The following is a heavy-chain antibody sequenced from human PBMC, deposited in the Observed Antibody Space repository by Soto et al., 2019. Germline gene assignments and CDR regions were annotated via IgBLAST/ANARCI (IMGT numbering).Heavy chain of an antibody. CDR2: INPSGGST. CDR3: ARSTGTTGAFYYYYGMDV. CDR1: GYTFTSYY. J-gene: IGHJ6*02. Sequence: QVQLVQSGAEVKKPGASVKVSCKASGYTFTSYYMHWVRQAPGQGLEWMGIINPSGGSTSYAQKFQGRVPMTRDTSTITVYMEQSSLRYEDTAVYYCARSTGTTGAFYYYYGMDVWGQGTTVTVSS. D-gene: IGHD1-1*01. V-gene: IGHV1-46*01.